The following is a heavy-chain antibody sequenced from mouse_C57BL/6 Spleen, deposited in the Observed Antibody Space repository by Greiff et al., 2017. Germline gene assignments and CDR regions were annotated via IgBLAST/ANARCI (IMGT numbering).Heavy chain of an antibody. Sequence: VQVVESGPELVKPGASVKISCKASGYTFTDYYINWVKQRPGQGLEWIGWIFPGSGSTYYNEKFKGKATLTVDKSSSTAYMLLSSLTSEDSAVYFCARNDGSFYAMDYWGQGTSVTVSS. CDR3: ARNDGSFYAMDY. D-gene: IGHD1-1*01. V-gene: IGHV1-75*01. CDR1: GYTFTDYY. CDR2: IFPGSGST. J-gene: IGHJ4*01.